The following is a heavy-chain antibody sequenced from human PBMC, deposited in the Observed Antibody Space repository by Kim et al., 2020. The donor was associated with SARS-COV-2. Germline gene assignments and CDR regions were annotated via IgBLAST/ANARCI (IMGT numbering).Heavy chain of an antibody. V-gene: IGHV3-30*01. CDR3: XXDRXXXRGXXXY. Sequence: GGSLRLSCAASGFTFSSYAMHWVRQAPGKGLXXVAXXXYDGSNKYYADSVKGRXXXSRXXXKNXXXLXXNSLXXXDTXXXYXXXDRXXXRGXXXYW. CDR2: XXYDGSNK. D-gene: IGHD3-16*01. J-gene: IGHJ4*01. CDR1: GFTFSSYA.